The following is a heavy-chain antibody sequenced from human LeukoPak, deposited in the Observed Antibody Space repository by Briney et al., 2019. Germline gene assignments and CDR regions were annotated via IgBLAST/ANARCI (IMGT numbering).Heavy chain of an antibody. J-gene: IGHJ6*02. CDR2: ISSSSNYI. Sequence: GGSLRLSCEASGFTFSSYSMNWVRQAPGKGLEWVSSISSSSNYIYYADSVKGRSTISRDNAKNSLYLQMNSLRAEDTAVYYCARDEKRTYGMDVWGQGTTVTVSS. CDR3: ARDEKRTYGMDV. CDR1: GFTFSSYS. V-gene: IGHV3-21*01.